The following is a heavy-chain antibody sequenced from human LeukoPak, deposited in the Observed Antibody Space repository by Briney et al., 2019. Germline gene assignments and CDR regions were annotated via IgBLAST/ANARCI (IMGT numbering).Heavy chain of an antibody. CDR1: GGTFSSYA. V-gene: IGHV1-69*13. CDR2: IIPIFGTA. Sequence: SVKVSCKASGGTFSSYAISWVRQAPGQGLEWMGGIIPIFGTANYAQKFQGRVTIAADESTSTAYMELSSLRSEDTAVYYCARGDHPRDYWFDPWGQGTLVTVSS. D-gene: IGHD3-10*01. J-gene: IGHJ5*02. CDR3: ARGDHPRDYWFDP.